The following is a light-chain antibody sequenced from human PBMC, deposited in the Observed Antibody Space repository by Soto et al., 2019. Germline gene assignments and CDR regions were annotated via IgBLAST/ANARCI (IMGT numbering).Light chain of an antibody. CDR2: EVN. J-gene: IGLJ1*01. V-gene: IGLV2-14*03. Sequence: QSALTQPASVSGSPGRSITISCGGTSXDVGAYIYVSWYQQFPGKAPKLILYEVNNRPSGVSNRCSGSKSGTTASLTISGRQPEAEADYYCSAYSDIDTKVFGTGTNVTVL. CDR3: SAYSDIDTKV. CDR1: SXDVGAYIY.